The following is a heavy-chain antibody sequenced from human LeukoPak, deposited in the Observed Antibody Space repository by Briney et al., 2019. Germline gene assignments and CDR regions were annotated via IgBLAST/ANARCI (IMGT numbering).Heavy chain of an antibody. V-gene: IGHV4-38-2*02. Sequence: SETLSLTCTVSGYSISSGYYWGWIRQPPGKGLEWIGSIYHSGSTYYNPSLKSRVTISVDTSKNQFSLKLSSVTAADTAVYYCARTFLYSNSYFDYWGQGTLVTVSS. CDR1: GYSISSGYY. J-gene: IGHJ4*02. D-gene: IGHD4-11*01. CDR3: ARTFLYSNSYFDY. CDR2: IYHSGST.